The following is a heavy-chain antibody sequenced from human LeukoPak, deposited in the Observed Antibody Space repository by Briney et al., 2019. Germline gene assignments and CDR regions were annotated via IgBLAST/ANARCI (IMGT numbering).Heavy chain of an antibody. V-gene: IGHV3-30*02. CDR3: AKDSWYSGTYLDY. Sequence: PGGSLRLSCAASGFTFSSYAMSWVRQAPGKGLEWVAFIRYDGSNKYYADSVKGRFTISGDNSKNTLYLQMNSLRAEDTAIYYCAKDSWYSGTYLDYWGQGTLVTVSS. CDR1: GFTFSSYA. D-gene: IGHD1-26*01. J-gene: IGHJ4*02. CDR2: IRYDGSNK.